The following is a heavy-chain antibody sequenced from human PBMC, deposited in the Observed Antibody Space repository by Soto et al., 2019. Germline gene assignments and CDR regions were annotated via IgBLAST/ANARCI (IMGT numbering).Heavy chain of an antibody. CDR3: ARDGVTTGVGVLDP. CDR2: ISYDGSNK. V-gene: IGHV3-30-3*01. Sequence: SLRLSCAASGFTFSSYAMHCVRQAPGKGLERVAVISYDGSNKYYADSVKGRFTISRDNSKNTLYLQMNSLRAEDTAVYYCARDGVTTGVGVLDPWGQGTLVTVSS. D-gene: IGHD4-4*01. CDR1: GFTFSSYA. J-gene: IGHJ5*02.